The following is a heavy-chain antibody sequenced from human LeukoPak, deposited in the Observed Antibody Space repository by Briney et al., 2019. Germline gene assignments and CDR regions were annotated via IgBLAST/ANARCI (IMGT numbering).Heavy chain of an antibody. Sequence: QAGGSLRLSCAASGFSVSSNYMSWVRQAPGKGLERVSIMYRGGSTYYADSVKGRFTISRDNSNNTLYLQMNRLRAEDTAVYYCARESDHYGSESQWGQGTLVTVSP. CDR1: GFSVSSNY. V-gene: IGHV3-66*01. J-gene: IGHJ4*02. CDR2: MYRGGST. CDR3: ARESDHYGSESQ. D-gene: IGHD3-10*01.